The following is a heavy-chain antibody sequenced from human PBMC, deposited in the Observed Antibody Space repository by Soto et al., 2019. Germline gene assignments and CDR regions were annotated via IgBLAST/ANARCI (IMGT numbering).Heavy chain of an antibody. Sequence: SETLSLTCTVSGGSISSGGYYRSWIRQHPGKGLEWIGEINHSGSTNYNPSLKSRVTISVDTSKNQFSLKLSSVTAADTAVYYCAGADTAMAMYDYWGQGTLVTVSS. V-gene: IGHV4-39*07. CDR2: INHSGST. J-gene: IGHJ4*02. CDR3: AGADTAMAMYDY. D-gene: IGHD5-18*01. CDR1: GGSISSGGYY.